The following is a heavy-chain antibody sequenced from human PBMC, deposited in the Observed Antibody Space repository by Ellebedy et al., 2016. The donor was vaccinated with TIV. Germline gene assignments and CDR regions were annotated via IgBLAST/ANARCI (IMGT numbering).Heavy chain of an antibody. D-gene: IGHD6-6*01. CDR1: GFTFGSYG. Sequence: GESLKISCVGSGFTFGSYGIHWVRQAPGRGLEWVALISFDGSEKSYADSVKGRFTISRDNSKNTLYLQMNSLRAEDTAVYYCAKPDSSSIAALWGQGTLVTVSS. CDR3: AKPDSSSIAAL. V-gene: IGHV3-30*18. J-gene: IGHJ4*02. CDR2: ISFDGSEK.